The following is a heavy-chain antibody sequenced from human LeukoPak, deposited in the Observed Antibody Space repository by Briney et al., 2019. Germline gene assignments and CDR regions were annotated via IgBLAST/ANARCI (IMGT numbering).Heavy chain of an antibody. V-gene: IGHV3-48*03. Sequence: GGSLRLSCAASGFTFSTYEMNWVRQAPGKGLEWVSNISITGTIINYADSVKGRFTVSRDNAKNSLYLQMNSLRAEDTAVYYCVRVGVSYYSDYWGQGTLVTVSS. CDR3: VRVGVSYYSDY. D-gene: IGHD2-8*02. J-gene: IGHJ4*02. CDR1: GFTFSTYE. CDR2: ISITGTII.